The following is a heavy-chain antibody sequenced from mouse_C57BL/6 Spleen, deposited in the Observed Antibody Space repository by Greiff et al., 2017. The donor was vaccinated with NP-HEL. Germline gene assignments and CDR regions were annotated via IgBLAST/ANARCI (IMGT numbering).Heavy chain of an antibody. J-gene: IGHJ4*01. Sequence: QVQLKQSGAELVKPGASVKISCKASGYAFSSYWMNWVKQRPGKGLEWIGQIYPGDGDTNYNGKFKGKATLTADKSSSTAYMQLSSLTSEDSAVYFCARSIYYDPGYAMDYWGQGTSVTVSS. CDR1: GYAFSSYW. D-gene: IGHD2-4*01. CDR3: ARSIYYDPGYAMDY. V-gene: IGHV1-80*01. CDR2: IYPGDGDT.